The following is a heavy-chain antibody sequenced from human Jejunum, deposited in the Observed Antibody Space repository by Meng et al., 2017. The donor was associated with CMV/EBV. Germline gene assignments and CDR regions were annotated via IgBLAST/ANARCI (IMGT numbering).Heavy chain of an antibody. J-gene: IGHJ4*02. CDR2: ISGSGSTI. Sequence: GFTFSDYYMGWIRQAPGKGLEWVSYISGSGSTIYYAYSVKGRCTISRDNAKNSLYLQMNSLRAEDTAVYYCARDYYGSGRIHGTPNWGQGTLVTVSS. V-gene: IGHV3-11*01. D-gene: IGHD3-10*01. CDR1: GFTFSDYY. CDR3: ARDYYGSGRIHGTPN.